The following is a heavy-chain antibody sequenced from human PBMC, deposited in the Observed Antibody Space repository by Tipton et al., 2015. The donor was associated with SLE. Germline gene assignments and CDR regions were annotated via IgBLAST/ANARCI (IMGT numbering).Heavy chain of an antibody. CDR2: IYYSGST. V-gene: IGHV4-31*09. CDR1: GDSISSGGHY. Sequence: TLSLTCTVSGDSISSGGHYWTWIRQLPGKGLEWIGYIYYSGSTYYNLSLKSRVTISVDKSKNQFSLKLSSVTAADTAVYYCEGAATGTNYYMDVWGKGTTVTVSS. CDR3: EGAATGTNYYMDV. J-gene: IGHJ6*03. D-gene: IGHD4-17*01.